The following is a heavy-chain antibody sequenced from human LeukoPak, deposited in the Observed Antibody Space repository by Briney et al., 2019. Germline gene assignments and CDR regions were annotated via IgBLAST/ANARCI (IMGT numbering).Heavy chain of an antibody. J-gene: IGHJ5*02. CDR3: ARSTGSSGWFGP. CDR1: GYSFTSYW. V-gene: IGHV5-51*01. Sequence: GESLKISCKGSGYSFTSYWIGWVRQMPGKGPEWMGIIYPDDSDTRYSPSFQGQVTISADKSISTAFLQWSSLKASDPAIYYCARSTGSSGWFGPWGQGTLVTVSA. CDR2: IYPDDSDT. D-gene: IGHD2-2*01.